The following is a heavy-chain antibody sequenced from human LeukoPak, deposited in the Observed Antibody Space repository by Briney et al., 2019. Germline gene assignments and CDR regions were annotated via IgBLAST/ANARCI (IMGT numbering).Heavy chain of an antibody. CDR3: ARERIAATPRGWFDP. D-gene: IGHD6-6*01. J-gene: IGHJ5*02. CDR2: IYYSGST. CDR1: GGSIRSYY. V-gene: IGHV4-59*01. Sequence: PSETLSLTCTVSGGSIRSYYWSWLRQPPGKGLEWIGYIYYSGSTNYYPSLKSRVTISVDTSKNQFSLTLSSVTAADTAVYYCARERIAATPRGWFDPWGQGTLVTVSS.